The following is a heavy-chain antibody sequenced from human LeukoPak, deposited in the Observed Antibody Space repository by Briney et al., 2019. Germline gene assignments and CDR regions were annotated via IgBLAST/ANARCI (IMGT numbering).Heavy chain of an antibody. CDR3: ASRIAAAGTSYYYYGMDV. CDR2: INHSGST. J-gene: IGHJ6*02. V-gene: IGHV4-34*01. CDR1: GGSFSGYY. D-gene: IGHD6-13*01. Sequence: SETLSLTCAVYGGSFSGYYWSWIRQPPGKGLEWIGEINHSGSTNYNPSLKSRVTISVDTSKNQFSLKLSSVTAADTAVYHCASRIAAAGTSYYYYGMDVWGQGTTVTVSS.